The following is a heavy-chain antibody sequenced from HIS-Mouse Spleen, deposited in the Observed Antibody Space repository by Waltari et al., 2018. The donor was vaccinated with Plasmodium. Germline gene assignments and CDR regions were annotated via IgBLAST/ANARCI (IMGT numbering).Heavy chain of an antibody. V-gene: IGHV2-26*01. Sequence: QVTLKESGPVLVKPTETLTLTCTVSGFSLSNARLGVSWIRQPPGKALEWLAHIFSNDEKSYRTSLKSRPTISKDTSKSQVVLTMTNMDPVDTATYYCARILSILTGLYYFDYWGQGTLVTVSS. CDR1: GFSLSNARLG. CDR2: IFSNDEK. CDR3: ARILSILTGLYYFDY. J-gene: IGHJ4*02. D-gene: IGHD3-9*01.